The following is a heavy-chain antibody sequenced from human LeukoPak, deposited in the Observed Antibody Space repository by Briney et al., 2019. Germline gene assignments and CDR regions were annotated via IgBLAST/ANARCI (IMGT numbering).Heavy chain of an antibody. CDR3: AKDSRMVRGAAPYYFDY. V-gene: IGHV3-23*01. D-gene: IGHD3-10*01. Sequence: PGGSLRLSCAASGFTFSSYAMSWVRQAPGKGLEWVSAISGSGGSTYYADSVKGRFTISRDNSKNTLYLQMNSLRAEDTAVYYCAKDSRMVRGAAPYYFDYWGQGTLVTVSS. J-gene: IGHJ4*02. CDR1: GFTFSSYA. CDR2: ISGSGGST.